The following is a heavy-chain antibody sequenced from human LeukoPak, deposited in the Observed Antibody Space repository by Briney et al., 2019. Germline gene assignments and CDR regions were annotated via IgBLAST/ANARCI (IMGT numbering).Heavy chain of an antibody. D-gene: IGHD3-3*01. J-gene: IGHJ4*02. CDR1: GGSISSGGYY. CDR2: IYHSGST. CDR3: ARDLADWSGYPYYFDY. Sequence: SETLSLTCTVSGGSISSGGYYWSWIRQPPGKGLEWIGYIYHSGSTYYHPSLKSRVTISVDRSKNQFFLKLSSVTAADTAVYYCARDLADWSGYPYYFDYWGQGTLVTVSS. V-gene: IGHV4-30-2*01.